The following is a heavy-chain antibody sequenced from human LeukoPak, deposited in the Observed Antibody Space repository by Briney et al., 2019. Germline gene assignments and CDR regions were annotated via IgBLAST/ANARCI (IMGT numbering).Heavy chain of an antibody. CDR1: GYDFPSYW. Sequence: GESLKISCNGSGYDFPSYWIGWVRQLPGKGLEWMGIIYPDDSDTRYSPSFQGQVTISADKSISTAYLQWSSLKASDTAMYYCARERSSQGYFDFWGQGTLVTVSS. CDR2: IYPDDSDT. J-gene: IGHJ4*02. V-gene: IGHV5-51*01. D-gene: IGHD6-6*01. CDR3: ARERSSQGYFDF.